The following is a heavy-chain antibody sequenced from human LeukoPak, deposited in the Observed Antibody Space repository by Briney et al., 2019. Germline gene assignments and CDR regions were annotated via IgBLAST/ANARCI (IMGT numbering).Heavy chain of an antibody. CDR1: GYSFTSYW. CDR2: IYPGDSDT. CDR3: ARRLDYHDSSGYADAFDI. Sequence: GESLKISCKGSGYSFTSYWIGWVRQMPGKGLEWMGIIYPGDSDTTYSPSFQGQVTISADKSINTAYLHWSSLKASDTAMYYCARRLDYHDSSGYADAFDIWGQGTMVTVSS. J-gene: IGHJ3*02. D-gene: IGHD3-22*01. V-gene: IGHV5-51*01.